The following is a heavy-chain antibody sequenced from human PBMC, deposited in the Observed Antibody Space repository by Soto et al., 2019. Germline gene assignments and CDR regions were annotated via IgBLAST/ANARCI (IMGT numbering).Heavy chain of an antibody. V-gene: IGHV4-30-2*01. J-gene: IGHJ4*02. CDR2: IYHSGST. Sequence: PSETLSLTCAVSGGSISSGGYSWSWIRQPPGKGLEWIGYIYHSGSTYYNPSLKSRVTISVDRSKNQFSLKLSSVTAADTAVYCCARAQGTGHFDYWGQGTLVTVSS. D-gene: IGHD1-1*01. CDR1: GGSISSGGYS. CDR3: ARAQGTGHFDY.